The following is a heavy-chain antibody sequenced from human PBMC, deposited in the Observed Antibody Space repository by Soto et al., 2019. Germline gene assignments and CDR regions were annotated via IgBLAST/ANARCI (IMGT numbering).Heavy chain of an antibody. J-gene: IGHJ4*02. D-gene: IGHD3-22*01. CDR2: ISAYNGNT. CDR3: ARLHYQYDSSGYPDY. CDR1: GYTFTSYG. Sequence: SSVKVSCKASGYTFTSYGISWVRQAPGQGLEWMGWISAYNGNTNYAQKLQGRVTMTTDTSTSAAYMELRSLRSDDTAVYYCARLHYQYDSSGYPDYWGQGTMVTVSS. V-gene: IGHV1-18*01.